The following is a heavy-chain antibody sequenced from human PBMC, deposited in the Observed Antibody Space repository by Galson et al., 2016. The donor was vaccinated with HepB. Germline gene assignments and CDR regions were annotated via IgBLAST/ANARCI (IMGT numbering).Heavy chain of an antibody. CDR2: VYYSGSP. V-gene: IGHV4-59*01. J-gene: IGHJ2*01. Sequence: ETLSLTCTVSGGPISSYYWSWIRQSPGKGLEWIGYVYYSGSPSYNPSLRSRVTMSVDRSREQFSLTLNHVTAADTAVYFCARDPSGDYSSGWTGYFDLWGRGTLVTVSS. CDR3: ARDPSGDYSSGWTGYFDL. D-gene: IGHD6-19*01. CDR1: GGPISSYY.